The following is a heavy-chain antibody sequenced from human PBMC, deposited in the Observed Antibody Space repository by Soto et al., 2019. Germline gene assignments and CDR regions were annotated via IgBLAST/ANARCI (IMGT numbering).Heavy chain of an antibody. Sequence: GGSLRLSCAASGFTFSNAWMSWFRQAPGKGLEWVANIKQDGSEKYYVDSVKGRFTISRDNAKNSLYLQMNSLRAEDTAVYYCARDRGYGDYFDYWGQGTLVTVSS. CDR2: IKQDGSEK. V-gene: IGHV3-7*01. D-gene: IGHD4-17*01. J-gene: IGHJ4*02. CDR1: GFTFSNAW. CDR3: ARDRGYGDYFDY.